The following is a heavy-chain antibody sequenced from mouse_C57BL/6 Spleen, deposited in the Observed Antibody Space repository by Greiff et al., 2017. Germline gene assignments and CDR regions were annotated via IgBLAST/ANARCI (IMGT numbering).Heavy chain of an antibody. CDR1: GFTFSSYT. CDR2: ISGGGGNT. V-gene: IGHV5-9*01. J-gene: IGHJ2*01. Sequence: EVKLMESGGGLVKPGGSLKLSCAASGFTFSSYTMSWVRQTPEKRLEWVATISGGGGNTYYPDSVKGRFTISRDNAKNTLYLQMSSLRSEDTALYYCARQRLSPFDCWGQGATLTVSS. CDR3: ARQRLSPFDC. D-gene: IGHD1-1*02.